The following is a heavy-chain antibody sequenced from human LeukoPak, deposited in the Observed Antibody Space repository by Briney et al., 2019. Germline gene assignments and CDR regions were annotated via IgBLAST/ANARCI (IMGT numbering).Heavy chain of an antibody. CDR1: GFTFSSYA. D-gene: IGHD4-17*01. CDR3: AKDLWGYGDLPYDP. CDR2: ISGSGDST. J-gene: IGHJ5*02. Sequence: RGSLRLSCAASGFTFSSYAMSWVRQAPGKDLEWVSAISGSGDSTHYADSVKGRFTISRDNSKNTLYLQMSSLRAEDTALYYCAKDLWGYGDLPYDPWGQGTLVTVSS. V-gene: IGHV3-23*01.